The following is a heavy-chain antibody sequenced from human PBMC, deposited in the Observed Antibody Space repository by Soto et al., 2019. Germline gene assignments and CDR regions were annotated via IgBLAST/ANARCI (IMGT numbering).Heavy chain of an antibody. J-gene: IGHJ2*01. V-gene: IGHV1-69*01. CDR1: GGTFSSYA. D-gene: IGHD6-13*01. CDR3: XXXXXVAAADXWXXDL. CDR2: IIPIFGTA. Sequence: QVQLVQSGAEVKKPGSSVKVSCKASGGTFSSYAISWVRQAPGQGLEWMGGIIPIFGTANYAQKFQGRVTXTXDESTSTAYMELSSLRXXXXXXXXXXXXXXVAAADXWXXDLW.